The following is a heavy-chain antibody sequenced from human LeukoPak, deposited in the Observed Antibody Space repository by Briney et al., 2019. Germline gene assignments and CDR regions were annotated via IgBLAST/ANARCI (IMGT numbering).Heavy chain of an antibody. J-gene: IGHJ4*02. D-gene: IGHD3-22*01. CDR2: INYSGST. Sequence: SETLSLTCTVSGGSISNTFYYWGWIRQPPGKGLEWIGSINYSGSTYYNPSLKGRVTISVDTSKNQFSLKLSSVTAADTAVYYCARLTGYYYDSSGYWGQGTLVTVSS. CDR3: ARLTGYYYDSSGY. V-gene: IGHV4-39*07. CDR1: GGSISNTFYY.